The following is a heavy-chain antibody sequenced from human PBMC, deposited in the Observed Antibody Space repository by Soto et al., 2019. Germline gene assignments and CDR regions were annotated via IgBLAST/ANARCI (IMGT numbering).Heavy chain of an antibody. CDR1: GYTFTSYG. Sequence: QVQLVQSGAEVKKPGASVKVSCKASGYTFTSYGISWVRQAPGQGLEWMGWISAYNGNTNCAQKLQGRATMTTDTSTSPAYMELRSLSSDDTAVYYCARWRAHNGVCYEPYYDCWGQGTLVTVSS. D-gene: IGHD2-8*01. CDR2: ISAYNGNT. J-gene: IGHJ4*02. CDR3: ARWRAHNGVCYEPYYDC. V-gene: IGHV1-18*01.